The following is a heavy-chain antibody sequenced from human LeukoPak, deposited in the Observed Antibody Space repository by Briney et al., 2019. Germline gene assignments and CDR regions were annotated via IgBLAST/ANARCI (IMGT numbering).Heavy chain of an antibody. CDR2: ISSSSSYI. D-gene: IGHD2-15*01. J-gene: IGHJ6*03. CDR1: GFTFSSYS. CDR3: ARQRWSWYFYMDV. V-gene: IGHV3-21*01. Sequence: GGSLRLSCAASGFTFSSYSMNWVRQAPGKGLEWVSSISSSSSYIYYADSVKGRFTISRDNAKNSLYLQMNSLRAEDTAVYYCARQRWSWYFYMDVWGKGTTVTISS.